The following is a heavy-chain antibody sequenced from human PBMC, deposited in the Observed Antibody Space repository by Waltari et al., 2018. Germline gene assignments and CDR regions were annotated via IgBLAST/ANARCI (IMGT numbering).Heavy chain of an antibody. CDR1: GGSISSGSYY. J-gene: IGHJ3*02. CDR3: EAADYDAFDI. V-gene: IGHV4-61*09. Sequence: QVQLQESGPGLVKPSQTLSLTCPVSGGSISSGSYYWSWIRQPAGKGLEWIGYIYTSGSTNYNPSLKSRVTISVDTSKNQFSLKLSSVTAADTAVYYCEAADYDAFDIWGQGTMVTVSS. CDR2: IYTSGST. D-gene: IGHD2-15*01.